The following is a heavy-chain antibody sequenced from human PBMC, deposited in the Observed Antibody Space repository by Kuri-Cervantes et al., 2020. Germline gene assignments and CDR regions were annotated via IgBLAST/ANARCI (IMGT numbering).Heavy chain of an antibody. J-gene: IGHJ2*01. CDR2: IRSTGNSYAT. CDR1: GFTFSSYA. CDR3: SRAYCSSSSCSDWYSDL. Sequence: GGSLRLSCAASGFTFSSYAMHWVRQASGKGLEWLGRIRSTGNSYATAYAASVRGRFTISRDDSKNTAYLQMNSLKTEDTALYYCSRAYCSSSSCSDWYSDLWGRGTLVTVSS. D-gene: IGHD2-2*01. V-gene: IGHV3-73*01.